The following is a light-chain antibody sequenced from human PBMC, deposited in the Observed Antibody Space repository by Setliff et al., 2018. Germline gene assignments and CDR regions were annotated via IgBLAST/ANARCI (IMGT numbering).Light chain of an antibody. J-gene: IGLJ1*01. V-gene: IGLV1-40*01. Sequence: QSALAQPPSVSGAPGQRVTISCTGSSSNIGGSYDVHWYQQLPGITPKLLIYDNSSRPSGVPDRFSGSKSGNTASPTISGLQAEDEADYYCCSYAGSYTYVFGTGTKVTVL. CDR2: DNS. CDR3: CSYAGSYTYV. CDR1: SSNIGGSYD.